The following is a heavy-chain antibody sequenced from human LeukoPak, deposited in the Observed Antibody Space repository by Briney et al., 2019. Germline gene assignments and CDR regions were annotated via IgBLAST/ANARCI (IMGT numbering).Heavy chain of an antibody. CDR1: GYTFTSYG. D-gene: IGHD3-10*01. V-gene: IGHV1-18*01. CDR3: ARVSMVRGEGYYYYMDV. J-gene: IGHJ6*03. Sequence: GASVKVSCKASGYTFTSYGISWVRQAPGQGLEWMGWISAYNGNTNYAQKLQGRVTMTTDTSTSTAYMELRSLKSDDTAVYYCARVSMVRGEGYYYYMDVWGKGTTVTVSS. CDR2: ISAYNGNT.